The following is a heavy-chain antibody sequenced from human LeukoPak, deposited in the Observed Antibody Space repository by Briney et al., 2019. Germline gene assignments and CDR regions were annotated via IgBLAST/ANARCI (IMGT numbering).Heavy chain of an antibody. CDR1: GFSISSYW. CDR3: ASAYRGSSNAPFEY. D-gene: IGHD1-26*01. J-gene: IGHJ4*02. Sequence: GGSLRLSCAASGFSISSYWMHWVRQAPGKGLVWVSRIDSDGSTTTYADSVKGRFTVSRDNAQNTLYLQMNSLRVEDTAVYYCASAYRGSSNAPFEYWGQGTLVTVSS. CDR2: IDSDGSTT. V-gene: IGHV3-74*01.